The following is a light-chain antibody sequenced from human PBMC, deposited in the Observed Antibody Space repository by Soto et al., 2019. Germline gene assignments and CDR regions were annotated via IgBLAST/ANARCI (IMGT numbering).Light chain of an antibody. CDR3: QQYCNSPPWT. V-gene: IGKV3-20*01. Sequence: EIVLTQSPGTLSLSPGERATLSCRASQSVSSSFLAWYQQKPGQPPRLLIYGASSRATGIPDRFSGSGSGTDFTLTISRLEPEDFAVYYCQQYCNSPPWTFGQGTKVEIK. CDR2: GAS. J-gene: IGKJ1*01. CDR1: QSVSSSF.